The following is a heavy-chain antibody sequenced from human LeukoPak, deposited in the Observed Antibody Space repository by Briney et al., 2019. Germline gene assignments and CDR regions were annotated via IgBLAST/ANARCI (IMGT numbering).Heavy chain of an antibody. CDR1: EFTLSTYW. CDR2: INSDGSPT. D-gene: IGHD2-15*01. Sequence: GGSLRLSCVASEFTLSTYWMHGVRHAPGKGLVCVSRINSDGSPTNYADSVMVRFTISRDSAKNTLYLQMNSLRPEDTAVYYCARGNKWSFDSWGQGALVTVSS. V-gene: IGHV3-74*01. CDR3: ARGNKWSFDS. J-gene: IGHJ4*02.